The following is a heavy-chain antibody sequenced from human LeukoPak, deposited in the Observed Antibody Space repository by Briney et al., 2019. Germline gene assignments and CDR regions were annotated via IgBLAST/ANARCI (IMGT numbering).Heavy chain of an antibody. V-gene: IGHV3-30-3*01. CDR3: AREVYSYVTSYGDHCRYGMDV. D-gene: IGHD5-18*01. Sequence: QPGGSLRLSCAASGFTFSSYAMHWVRQAPGKGLEWVAVISYDGSNKYYADSVKGRFTISRDNSKNTLYLQMNSLRAEDTAVYYCAREVYSYVTSYGDHCRYGMDVWGQGTTVTVSS. J-gene: IGHJ6*02. CDR1: GFTFSSYA. CDR2: ISYDGSNK.